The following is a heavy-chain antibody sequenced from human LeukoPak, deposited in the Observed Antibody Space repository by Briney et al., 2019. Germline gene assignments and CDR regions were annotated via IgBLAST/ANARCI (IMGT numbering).Heavy chain of an antibody. V-gene: IGHV3-53*01. CDR3: ARGEILTGPFDY. D-gene: IGHD3-9*01. J-gene: IGHJ4*02. CDR2: IYSHGST. Sequence: PGGSLRLSCAASGFSVSNNYMTWVRQAPGKGLEWVSVIYSHGSTHYGDSVRGRFTISRDNSKNTFHLQMNSLKDEDTAVYYCARGEILTGPFDYWGQGTLVTVSS. CDR1: GFSVSNNY.